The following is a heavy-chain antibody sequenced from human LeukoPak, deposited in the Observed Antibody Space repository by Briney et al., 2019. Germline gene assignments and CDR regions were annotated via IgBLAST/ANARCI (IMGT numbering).Heavy chain of an antibody. CDR3: ARDRTTMVRGVIRYYYYYGMDV. D-gene: IGHD3-10*01. V-gene: IGHV4-4*07. J-gene: IGHJ6*02. CDR2: IYTSGST. Sequence: SETLSLTCTVSGGSISSYYWSWIRQPPGKGLEWIGRIYTSGSTNYNPSLKSRVTMSVDTSKNQFSLKLSSVTAADTAVYYCARDRTTMVRGVIRYYYYYGMDVWGQGTTVTVSS. CDR1: GGSISSYY.